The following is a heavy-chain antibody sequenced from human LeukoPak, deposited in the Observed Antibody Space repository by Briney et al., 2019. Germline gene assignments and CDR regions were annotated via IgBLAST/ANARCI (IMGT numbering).Heavy chain of an antibody. CDR3: ARAEDYYDSSGYYLDAFDI. CDR1: GFTFSSYS. J-gene: IGHJ3*02. D-gene: IGHD3-22*01. V-gene: IGHV3-21*01. Sequence: GGSLRLSCAASGFTFSSYSMNWVRQAPEKGPEWVSSISSRSSYIYYADSVKGRFTISRDNAKNSLYLQMNSLRAEDTAVYYWARAEDYYDSSGYYLDAFDIWGQGTMVTVSS. CDR2: ISSRSSYI.